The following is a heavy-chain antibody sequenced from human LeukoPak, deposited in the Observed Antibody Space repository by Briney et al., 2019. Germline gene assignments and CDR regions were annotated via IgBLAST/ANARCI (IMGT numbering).Heavy chain of an antibody. J-gene: IGHJ4*02. CDR2: IKKDGSNK. CDR1: GFTFGGYS. CDR3: AREGSGYDY. V-gene: IGHV3-7*01. D-gene: IGHD2-15*01. Sequence: GGSLRLSCAASGFTFGGYSMNWVRQTPGKGLEWVANIKKDGSNKNYVDSVKGRFTISRDNAKNSLFLQMNSLRAEDTAFYYCAREGSGYDYWGQGTLVTVSS.